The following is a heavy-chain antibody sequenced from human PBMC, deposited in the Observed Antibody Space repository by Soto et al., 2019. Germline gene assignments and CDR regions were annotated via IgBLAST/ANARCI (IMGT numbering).Heavy chain of an antibody. CDR3: ARGLHYYGSGSYGTRYYYYGMDV. J-gene: IGHJ6*02. Sequence: ASVKVSCKASGYTFTSYYMHWVRQAPGQGLEWMGIINPSGGSTSYAQKFQGRVTMTRDTSTSTVYVELSSLRSEDTAVYYCARGLHYYGSGSYGTRYYYYGMDVWGQGTTVTAP. CDR1: GYTFTSYY. CDR2: INPSGGST. V-gene: IGHV1-46*01. D-gene: IGHD3-10*01.